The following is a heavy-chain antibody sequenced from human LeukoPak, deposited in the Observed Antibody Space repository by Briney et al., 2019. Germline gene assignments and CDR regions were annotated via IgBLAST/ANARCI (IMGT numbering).Heavy chain of an antibody. V-gene: IGHV1-69*01. CDR2: IIPIFGTP. CDR1: GGTFSSYA. Sequence: GSSVKVSCKASGGTFSSYAISWVRQAPGQGLEWMGGIIPIFGTPNYAQKFQGRVTIIANESTNTAYMELSSLRSEDTAVYYCARSKGDQWLVEEAWFDPWGQGTLVTVSS. D-gene: IGHD6-19*01. CDR3: ARSKGDQWLVEEAWFDP. J-gene: IGHJ5*02.